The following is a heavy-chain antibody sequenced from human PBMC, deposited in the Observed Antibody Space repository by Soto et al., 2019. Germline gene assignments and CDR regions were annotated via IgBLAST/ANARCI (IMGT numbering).Heavy chain of an antibody. CDR3: ARGTRYCSSTSCYRNNWFDP. D-gene: IGHD2-2*01. J-gene: IGHJ5*02. Sequence: ASVKVSCKASGYTFTGYYMHWVRQAPGQGLEWMGWINPNSGGTNYAQKFQGWVTMTRDTSISTAYMELSRLRSDDTAVYYCARGTRYCSSTSCYRNNWFDPWGQGTLVTVSS. CDR1: GYTFTGYY. V-gene: IGHV1-2*04. CDR2: INPNSGGT.